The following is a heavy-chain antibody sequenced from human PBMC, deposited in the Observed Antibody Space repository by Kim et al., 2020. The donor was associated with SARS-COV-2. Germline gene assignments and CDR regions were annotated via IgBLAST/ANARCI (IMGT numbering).Heavy chain of an antibody. D-gene: IGHD3-10*01. CDR3: ARGAGSGGYYADY. CDR1: GGSFSGYY. Sequence: SETLSLTCAVYGGSFSGYYWSWIRQPPGKGLEWIGEINHSGSTNYNPSLKSRVTITVDKSKNQFSLKLSSVTAADTAVYYCARGAGSGGYYADYWGQGTL. V-gene: IGHV4-34*01. J-gene: IGHJ4*02. CDR2: INHSGST.